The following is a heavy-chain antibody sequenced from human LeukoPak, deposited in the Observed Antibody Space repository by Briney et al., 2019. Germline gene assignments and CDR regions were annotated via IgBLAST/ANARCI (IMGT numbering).Heavy chain of an antibody. V-gene: IGHV5-10-1*01. CDR1: GYSFTNYW. CDR3: ARLKYYDSGSYYFAY. Sequence: RGESLKISCKGSGYSFTNYWITWVRQMPGKGLEWMGRIDPSDSYTNYSPSFQGHVTISADRSISAAYLQWSSLKASDTAMYYCARLKYYDSGSYYFAYWGQGTLVTVSS. D-gene: IGHD3-10*01. J-gene: IGHJ4*02. CDR2: IDPSDSYT.